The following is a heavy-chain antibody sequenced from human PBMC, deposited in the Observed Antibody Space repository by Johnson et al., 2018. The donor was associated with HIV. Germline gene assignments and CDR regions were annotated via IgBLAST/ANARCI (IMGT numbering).Heavy chain of an antibody. CDR2: VSYHGSNK. CDR3: AKDSMGYNWNQFEAFDI. J-gene: IGHJ3*02. V-gene: IGHV3-30*19. Sequence: QVQLVESGGGVVQPGRSLRLSCAASGFTFSSYGMHWVRQAPGKGLEWVAVVSYHGSNKYYADSVKGRFTISRDNSKNTLYLQMNSLRAEDTAVYYCAKDSMGYNWNQFEAFDIWGQGTMVTVSS. D-gene: IGHD1-20*01. CDR1: GFTFSSYG.